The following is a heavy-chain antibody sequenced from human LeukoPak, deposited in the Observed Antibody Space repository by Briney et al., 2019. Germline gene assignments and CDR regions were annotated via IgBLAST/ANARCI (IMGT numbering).Heavy chain of an antibody. Sequence: PGGSLRLSCTASGFTFSSYAMTWVRQAPGKGLEWVSSVSGGGSNTYSADSVKGRFTISRGNSKNTVYLQMNSLRAEDTAVYYCAKELFSTWYGGYYFDYWGQGIVVTVSS. CDR2: VSGGGSNT. CDR3: AKELFSTWYGGYYFDY. CDR1: GFTFSSYA. D-gene: IGHD6-13*01. V-gene: IGHV3-23*01. J-gene: IGHJ4*02.